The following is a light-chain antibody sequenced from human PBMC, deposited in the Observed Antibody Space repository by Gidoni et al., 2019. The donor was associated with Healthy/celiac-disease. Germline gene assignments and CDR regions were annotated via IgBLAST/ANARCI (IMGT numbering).Light chain of an antibody. CDR3: QQRSNWPSSWT. V-gene: IGKV3-11*01. Sequence: EIVLTQSLATLSLSPGERANLSCRASQSVSSYCAWYQQKPGQAPRPLIYDASNSATGIPARFRCSGSGTDFALTISSLEPEHVAFYYCQQRSNWPSSWTFGQGTKVEIK. CDR1: QSVSSY. J-gene: IGKJ1*01. CDR2: DAS.